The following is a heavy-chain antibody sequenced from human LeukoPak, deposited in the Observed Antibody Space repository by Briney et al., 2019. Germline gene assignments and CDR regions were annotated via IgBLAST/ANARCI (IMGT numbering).Heavy chain of an antibody. Sequence: PGGSLRLSCTASGFSFSNYWMSWVRQAPGRGLEWVASNKQDGSEKYYVNSVKGRFTISRDNAKSSLYLQMDSLRPEDTTVYYCARWWGDDDTTGYGAYWGQGTLVTVSS. D-gene: IGHD3-22*01. CDR3: ARWWGDDDTTGYGAY. CDR2: NKQDGSEK. J-gene: IGHJ4*02. V-gene: IGHV3-7*04. CDR1: GFSFSNYW.